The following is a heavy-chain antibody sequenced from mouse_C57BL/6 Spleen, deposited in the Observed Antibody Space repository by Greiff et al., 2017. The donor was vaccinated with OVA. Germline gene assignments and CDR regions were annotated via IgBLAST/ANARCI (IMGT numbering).Heavy chain of an antibody. CDR1: GYTFTSYW. CDR2: IDPSDSYT. CDR3: ARGDFSYWYFDV. J-gene: IGHJ1*03. Sequence: VQLQQPGAELVKPGASVKLSCKASGYTFTSYWMQWVKQRPGQGLEWIGEIDPSDSYTNYNQKFKGKATLTVDTSSSTAYMQLSSLTSEDSAVYYGARGDFSYWYFDVWGTGTTVTVSS. D-gene: IGHD3-3*01. V-gene: IGHV1-50*01.